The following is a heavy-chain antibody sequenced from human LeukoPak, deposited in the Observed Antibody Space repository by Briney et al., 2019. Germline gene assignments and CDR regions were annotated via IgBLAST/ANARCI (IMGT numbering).Heavy chain of an antibody. CDR2: IKTDGSTT. J-gene: IGHJ4*02. CDR1: GFTFSSYW. V-gene: IGHV3-74*01. CDR3: VRDGVGAPPFDY. D-gene: IGHD1-26*01. Sequence: GGSLRLSCAVSGFTFSSYWMHWVRQAPGKGLVWVSHIKTDGSTTAYADSVKGRFTISRDNAKNTLYLQMNSLRAEDTAVYYCVRDGVGAPPFDYWGQGALVTVSS.